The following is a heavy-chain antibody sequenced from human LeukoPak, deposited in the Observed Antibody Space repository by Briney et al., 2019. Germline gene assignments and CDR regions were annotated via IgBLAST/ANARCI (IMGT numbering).Heavy chain of an antibody. J-gene: IGHJ4*02. CDR2: ISRNSRYI. Sequence: GGSLRLSCAASGFTFSTYSMNWVRQAPGKGLEWVSSISRNSRYIYYADSMRGRFTISGDNANNLVYLQMNSLRAEDTAVYYCARDVDYANPRHDYWGQGTLVTVSS. CDR1: GFTFSTYS. CDR3: ARDVDYANPRHDY. V-gene: IGHV3-21*01. D-gene: IGHD4/OR15-4a*01.